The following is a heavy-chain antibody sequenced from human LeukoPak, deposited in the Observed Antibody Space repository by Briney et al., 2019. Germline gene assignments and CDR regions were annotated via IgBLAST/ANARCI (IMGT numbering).Heavy chain of an antibody. Sequence: SETLSLTCAVYGGSFSGYYWSWIRQPPRKGLEWIGEINHSGSTNYNPSLKSRVTISVDTSKNQFSLKLSSVTAADTAVYYCARASLDIVVVPAAIRNPTYFDYWGQGTLVTVSS. V-gene: IGHV4-34*01. CDR1: GGSFSGYY. CDR2: INHSGST. CDR3: ARASLDIVVVPAAIRNPTYFDY. J-gene: IGHJ4*02. D-gene: IGHD2-2*02.